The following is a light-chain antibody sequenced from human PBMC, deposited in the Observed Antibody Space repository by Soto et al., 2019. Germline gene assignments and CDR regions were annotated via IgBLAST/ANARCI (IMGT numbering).Light chain of an antibody. CDR1: QSVSSSY. CDR3: QQYGSSPLT. V-gene: IGKV3-20*01. CDR2: GAS. J-gene: IGKJ4*01. Sequence: EIVLTQSPGTLSLSPGERATLSCRASQSVSSSYLAWYQQKPGQAPRLLIYGASSRATGIPDRFSASGSGXXXXXXXXXXXXXXXXVYYCQQYGSSPLTFGGGTKVEIK.